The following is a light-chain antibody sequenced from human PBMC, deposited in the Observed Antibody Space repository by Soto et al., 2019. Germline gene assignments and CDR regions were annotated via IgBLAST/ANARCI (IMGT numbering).Light chain of an antibody. CDR2: DVT. Sequence: QSALTQPASVSGSPGQSITISCSGTSSDVGGYDYVSWYQQHPGKAPKLVISDVTNRPSGVSNRISGSKSGNTASLTICGLQAEDEADYYCSSYTSSSTLVFGGGTKVTVL. CDR1: SSDVGGYDY. V-gene: IGLV2-14*01. J-gene: IGLJ2*01. CDR3: SSYTSSSTLV.